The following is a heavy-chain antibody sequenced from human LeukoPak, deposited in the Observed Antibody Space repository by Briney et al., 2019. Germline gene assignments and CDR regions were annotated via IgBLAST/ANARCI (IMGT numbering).Heavy chain of an antibody. Sequence: GGSLRLSCTVSGFTFSSYSMNWVRQAPGKGPEWVSYISSSSAIYYADSVKGRFTVSRDNAKNSLYLQMNSLRADDTAVYYCARGSVPRDYWGQGTLVTVSS. V-gene: IGHV3-48*01. CDR1: GFTFSSYS. CDR2: ISSSSAI. D-gene: IGHD3-10*01. CDR3: ARGSVPRDY. J-gene: IGHJ4*02.